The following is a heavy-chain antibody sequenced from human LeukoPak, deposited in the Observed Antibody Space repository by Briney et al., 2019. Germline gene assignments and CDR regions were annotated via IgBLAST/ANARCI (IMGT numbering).Heavy chain of an antibody. V-gene: IGHV3-21*01. CDR2: ISSSSSYI. CDR1: GFTFSSYS. J-gene: IGHJ4*02. Sequence: GGSLRLSCAASGFTFSSYSMNWVRQAPGKGLEWVSSISSSSSYIYYADSVKGRFTISRDNAKNSLYLQMNSLRAEDTAVYYCARYYDILTGEPYYFDYWGQGTLVTVSS. D-gene: IGHD3-9*01. CDR3: ARYYDILTGEPYYFDY.